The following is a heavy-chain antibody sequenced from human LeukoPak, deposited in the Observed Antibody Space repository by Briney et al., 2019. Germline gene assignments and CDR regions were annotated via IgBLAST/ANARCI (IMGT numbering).Heavy chain of an antibody. Sequence: GGSLRLSCAASGFTFSSYAMNWVRQAPGNGLEWVSSISSSSSYIYYADSVKGRFTISRDNAKNSLYLQMNSLRAEDTAVYYCARASLDIVVVVAATYGMDVWGKGTTVTVSS. CDR1: GFTFSSYA. V-gene: IGHV3-21*01. D-gene: IGHD2-15*01. J-gene: IGHJ6*04. CDR3: ARASLDIVVVVAATYGMDV. CDR2: ISSSSSYI.